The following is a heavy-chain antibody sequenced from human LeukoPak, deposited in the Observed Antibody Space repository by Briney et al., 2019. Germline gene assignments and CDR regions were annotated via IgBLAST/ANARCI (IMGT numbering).Heavy chain of an antibody. Sequence: SVKVSCKASGGTFSSYAISWVRLAPGQGLEWMGGIIPIFGTANYAQKFQGRVTITTDESTSTAYMELSSLRSEDTAVYYCARDPHRSGWFDYWGQGTLVTVSS. CDR2: IIPIFGTA. CDR1: GGTFSSYA. V-gene: IGHV1-69*05. J-gene: IGHJ4*02. D-gene: IGHD6-19*01. CDR3: ARDPHRSGWFDY.